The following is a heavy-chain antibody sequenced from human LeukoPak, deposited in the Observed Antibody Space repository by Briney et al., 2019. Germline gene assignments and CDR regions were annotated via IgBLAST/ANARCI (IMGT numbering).Heavy chain of an antibody. V-gene: IGHV3-11*01. CDR3: ARDLILSDIVVVPAANYMDV. Sequence: GGSERLSCAASGFTFSDYYMSWIRQAPGKGLEWVSYISSSGSTIYYADSVKGRFTISRDNAKNSLYLQMNSLRAEDTAVYYCARDLILSDIVVVPAANYMDVWGKGTTVTISS. CDR1: GFTFSDYY. CDR2: ISSSGSTI. D-gene: IGHD2-2*01. J-gene: IGHJ6*03.